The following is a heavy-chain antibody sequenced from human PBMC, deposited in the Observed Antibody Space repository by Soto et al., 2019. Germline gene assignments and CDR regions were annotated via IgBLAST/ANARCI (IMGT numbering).Heavy chain of an antibody. CDR3: MRPAFRRRHYFPICTEF. Sequence: PVGSLRLSCASSGFTFSSYAMSCVRQAPGKGLEWVSGISSSGGSTYYADSVKGRFTISRDNSKNTLFLRMNRPRVEDTAVYYCMRPAFRRRHYFPICTEFLGQGTTVTGSS. CDR1: GFTFSSYA. D-gene: IGHD1-26*01. V-gene: IGHV3-23*01. J-gene: IGHJ6*02. CDR2: ISSSGGST.